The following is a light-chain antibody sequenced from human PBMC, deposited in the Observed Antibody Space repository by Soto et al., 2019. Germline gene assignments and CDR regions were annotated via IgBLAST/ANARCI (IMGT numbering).Light chain of an antibody. J-gene: IGKJ2*01. Sequence: EIVLTQSPGTLSLSPGERATLSCRASQTVSSSYLVWYQQKPGQALRLLIYGASSRATGIPDRFSGSGSGTDFALTISRLEPEDFAVYYCQQYSALPSTFGQGTKLEI. CDR3: QQYSALPST. CDR2: GAS. CDR1: QTVSSSY. V-gene: IGKV3-20*01.